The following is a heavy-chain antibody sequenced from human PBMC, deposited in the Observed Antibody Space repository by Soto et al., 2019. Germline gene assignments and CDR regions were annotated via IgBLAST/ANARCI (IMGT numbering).Heavy chain of an antibody. Sequence: GGSLILSCASSGFTFSSYWMIWVRPAPGKGLEWVANIKQDGSEKYYVDSVKGRFTISRDNAKNSLYLQMNSLRAEDTAVYYCARGITGTSYYYYYMDVWGKGTTVTVSS. J-gene: IGHJ6*03. CDR1: GFTFSSYW. V-gene: IGHV3-7*01. D-gene: IGHD1-20*01. CDR3: ARGITGTSYYYYYMDV. CDR2: IKQDGSEK.